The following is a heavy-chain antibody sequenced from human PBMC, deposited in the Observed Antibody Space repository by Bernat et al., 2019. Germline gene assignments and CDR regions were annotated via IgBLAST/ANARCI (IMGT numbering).Heavy chain of an antibody. J-gene: IGHJ2*01. CDR3: ARRYHDGTGYWYFDL. Sequence: EVQLVESGGGFVQPGGSLRLSCAVSGFTFSSHWMSWVRQAPGKGLEWVANIKQDGSEKYYVDSVKGRFTISRDNAKNSLYLQMNSLRVEDTAVYYCARRYHDGTGYWYFDLWGRGTLVTVSS. V-gene: IGHV3-7*01. D-gene: IGHD3-22*01. CDR1: GFTFSSHW. CDR2: IKQDGSEK.